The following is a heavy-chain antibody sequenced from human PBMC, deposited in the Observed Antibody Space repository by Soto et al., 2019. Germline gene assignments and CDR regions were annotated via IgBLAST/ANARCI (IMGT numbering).Heavy chain of an antibody. Sequence: EVQLVESGGGLVKPGESLRLSCAVSGFPFTNAWLIWVRQAPGKGLEWVGRMKSKTDGGTTEYAAPVKGRFTISRDDSKNTLFLQMNSLKTEDTAVYYCSTELGWSGGDYWGQGTLVTVSS. CDR3: STELGWSGGDY. V-gene: IGHV3-15*07. D-gene: IGHD3-10*01. CDR1: GFPFTNAW. CDR2: MKSKTDGGTT. J-gene: IGHJ4*02.